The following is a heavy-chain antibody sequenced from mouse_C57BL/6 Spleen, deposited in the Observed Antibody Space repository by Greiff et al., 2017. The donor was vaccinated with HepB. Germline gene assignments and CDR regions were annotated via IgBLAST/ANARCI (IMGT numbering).Heavy chain of an antibody. D-gene: IGHD4-1*01. J-gene: IGHJ4*01. CDR3: ARDRTGTGYAMDY. CDR1: GFTFSDYY. CDR2: INYDGSST. Sequence: DVKLVESEGGLVQPGSSMKLSCTASGFTFSDYYMAWVRQVPEKGLEWVANINYDGSSTYYLDSLKSRFIISRDNAKNILYLQMSSLKSEDTATYYCARDRTGTGYAMDYWGQGTSVTVSS. V-gene: IGHV5-16*01.